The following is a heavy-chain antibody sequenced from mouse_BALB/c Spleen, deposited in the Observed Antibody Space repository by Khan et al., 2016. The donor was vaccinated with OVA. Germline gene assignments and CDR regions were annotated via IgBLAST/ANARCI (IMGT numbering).Heavy chain of an antibody. J-gene: IGHJ2*01. CDR2: ISPNSDGS. D-gene: IGHD2-3*01. Sequence: VQLQQSGPELVKPGASVKMSCKASGYTFTSYVMHWVKQKPGQGLEWIGYISPNSDGSKYNERFKGKATLTADKSSNTTHMQLSSLTSEDSAVYFCARGDGYYVYFDYWGQGTTLTVSS. CDR3: ARGDGYYVYFDY. CDR1: GYTFTSYV. V-gene: IGHV1S136*01.